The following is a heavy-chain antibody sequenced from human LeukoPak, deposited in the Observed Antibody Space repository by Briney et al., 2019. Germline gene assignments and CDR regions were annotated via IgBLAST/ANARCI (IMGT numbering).Heavy chain of an antibody. CDR2: IYYSGTT. V-gene: IGHV4-59*01. CDR1: GGSISSYY. CDR3: ARHGYSSGSLAWFDP. Sequence: SETLSLTCTVSGGSISSYYWSWIRQPPGKGLEWIGYIYYSGTTNYNPSLKSRVTISVDTSKNQFSLKLSSVTAADTAVYYCARHGYSSGSLAWFDPWGQGTQVTVSS. J-gene: IGHJ5*02. D-gene: IGHD6-19*01.